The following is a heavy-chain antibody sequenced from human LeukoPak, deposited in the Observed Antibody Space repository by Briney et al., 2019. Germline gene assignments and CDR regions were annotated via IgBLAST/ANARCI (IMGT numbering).Heavy chain of an antibody. Sequence: SQTLSLTCSVSGGSISSGDYYWSWIRQPPGKGLEWIGYIYYSGSTYYNPSLKSRVTMSVDSSKNQFSLKLSSVTAADTAVYYCARGELMVFANQSDYWGQGTLVTVSS. V-gene: IGHV4-30-4*08. CDR3: ARGELMVFANQSDY. CDR2: IYYSGST. J-gene: IGHJ4*02. CDR1: GGSISSGDYY. D-gene: IGHD2-8*01.